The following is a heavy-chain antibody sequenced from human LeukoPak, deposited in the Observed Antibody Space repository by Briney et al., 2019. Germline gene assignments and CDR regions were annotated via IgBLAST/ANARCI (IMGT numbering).Heavy chain of an antibody. CDR3: VCGGVGRYMDV. J-gene: IGHJ6*03. D-gene: IGHD2-21*01. CDR2: ISWDGGST. V-gene: IGHV3-43D*03. Sequence: GGSLRLSCAASGFTFDDYAMHWVRQAPGKGLEWVSLISWDGGSTYYADSVKGRFTISRDNSKNSLYLQMNSLRAEDTALYYRVCGGVGRYMDVWGKGTTVTVSS. CDR1: GFTFDDYA.